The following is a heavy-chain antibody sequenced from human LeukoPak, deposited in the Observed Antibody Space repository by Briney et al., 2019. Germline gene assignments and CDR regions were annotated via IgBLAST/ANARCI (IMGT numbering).Heavy chain of an antibody. D-gene: IGHD2-2*01. J-gene: IGHJ3*02. Sequence: SETLSLTCTVSGGSISSGGYYWSWIRQHPGKGLEWIGYIYYSGSTYYNPSLKSRVTISVDTSKNQFSLKLSSVTAADTAVYYCGRDCSSTSCYRTGAFDIWGQGTMVTVSS. CDR2: IYYSGST. CDR3: GRDCSSTSCYRTGAFDI. CDR1: GGSISSGGYY. V-gene: IGHV4-31*03.